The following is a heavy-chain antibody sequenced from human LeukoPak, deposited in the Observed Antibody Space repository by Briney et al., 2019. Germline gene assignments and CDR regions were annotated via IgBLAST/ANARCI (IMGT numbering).Heavy chain of an antibody. D-gene: IGHD3-10*01. J-gene: IGHJ4*02. CDR3: ARGKYIDSGSYNVFDY. Sequence: YPSQTLSLTCTVSGGSISSGGSYWNWIRQHPGKGLEWIGYIFYSGSSYYSPSLRSRVAISADMSKNQFSLKLNSVTAADTAVFYCARGKYIDSGSYNVFDYWGQGTLATVSS. CDR1: GGSISSGGSY. V-gene: IGHV4-31*03. CDR2: IFYSGSS.